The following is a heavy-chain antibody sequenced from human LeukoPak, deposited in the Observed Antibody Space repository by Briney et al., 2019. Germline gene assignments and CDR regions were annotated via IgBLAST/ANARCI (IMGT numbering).Heavy chain of an antibody. J-gene: IGHJ4*02. CDR2: ISYDGSNK. V-gene: IGHV3-30*03. CDR1: GFTFSSYG. D-gene: IGHD1-1*01. Sequence: GRSLRLSCAASGFTFSSYGMHWVRQAPGKGLEWVAVISYDGSNKYYADSVKGRFTISRDNSKNTLYLQMNSLRAEDTAVYYCAFGTTGTFDYWGQGTLVTVSS. CDR3: AFGTTGTFDY.